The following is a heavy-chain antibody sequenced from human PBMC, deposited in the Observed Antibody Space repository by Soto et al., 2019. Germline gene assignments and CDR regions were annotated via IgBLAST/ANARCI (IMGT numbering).Heavy chain of an antibody. V-gene: IGHV3-23*01. CDR3: ANDLDGTTQMYHYYGMDV. D-gene: IGHD1-7*01. CDR1: GFTFGNFA. Sequence: GGSPRLSCAASGFTFGNFAMNWVGQCPGKGLEWVSSISGTGGNTYYAASVKGRFTISRDNSKNTLYLQMSSLRADDTAVYYCANDLDGTTQMYHYYGMDVWGQGTTVTVS. J-gene: IGHJ6*02. CDR2: ISGTGGNT.